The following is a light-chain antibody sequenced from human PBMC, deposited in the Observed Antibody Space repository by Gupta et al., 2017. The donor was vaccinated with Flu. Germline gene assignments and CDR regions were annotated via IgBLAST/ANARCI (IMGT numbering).Light chain of an antibody. J-gene: IGLJ3*02. Sequence: NHVFWYQQFPRTAPKLLIHRTDQRPSGVPDRFSGSKSGSSASLAISGLRSDDEARYYCVSWDDSLSGVVFGGGTNLTVL. CDR1: NH. CDR3: VSWDDSLSGVV. V-gene: IGLV1-47*01. CDR2: RTD.